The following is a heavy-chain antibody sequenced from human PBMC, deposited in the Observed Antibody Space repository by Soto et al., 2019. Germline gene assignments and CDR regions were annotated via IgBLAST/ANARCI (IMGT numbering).Heavy chain of an antibody. Sequence: GESLKISCKGSGYSFTSYWIGWVRQMPGKGLAWMGIIYPGDSDTRYSPSFQGQVTISADKSISTAYLQWSSLKASDTAMYYGASGNYYDSSGTGYYYYGMDVWGQGTTVTVSS. CDR3: ASGNYYDSSGTGYYYYGMDV. CDR1: GYSFTSYW. J-gene: IGHJ6*02. CDR2: IYPGDSDT. V-gene: IGHV5-51*01. D-gene: IGHD3-22*01.